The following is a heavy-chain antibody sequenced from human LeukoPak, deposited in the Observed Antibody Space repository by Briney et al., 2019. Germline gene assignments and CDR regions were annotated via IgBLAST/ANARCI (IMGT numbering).Heavy chain of an antibody. CDR2: ISGSGGST. D-gene: IGHD3-3*02. V-gene: IGHV3-23*01. J-gene: IGHJ4*02. CDR1: GFTFSSYS. CDR3: AGVRHFFFGFFDH. Sequence: GGSLRLSYAASGFTFSSYSMNWVRQAPGKGLEWVSTISGSGGSTYYADSVKGRFTISRDNSKNTLYLQMNSLGDEDTAVYYCAGVRHFFFGFFDHWGQGTLVTVSS.